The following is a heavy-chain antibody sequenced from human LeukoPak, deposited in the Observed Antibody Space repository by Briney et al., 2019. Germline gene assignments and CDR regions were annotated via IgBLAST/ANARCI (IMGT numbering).Heavy chain of an antibody. Sequence: ASVKVSCKASGYTFTSYGISWLRQSPGQGLEWMGWISAYNGNTNYAQKLQGRVTMTTDTSTSTAYMELSSLRSEDTAVYYCARVPRGIFAERYFDYWGQGTLVTVSS. CDR1: GYTFTSYG. CDR3: ARVPRGIFAERYFDY. CDR2: ISAYNGNT. J-gene: IGHJ4*02. D-gene: IGHD3-3*01. V-gene: IGHV1-18*01.